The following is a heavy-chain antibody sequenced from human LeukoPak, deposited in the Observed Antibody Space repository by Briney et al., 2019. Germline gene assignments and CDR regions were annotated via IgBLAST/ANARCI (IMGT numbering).Heavy chain of an antibody. D-gene: IGHD3-3*01. J-gene: IGHJ6*02. CDR3: AARNDYDPYGMDV. V-gene: IGHV1-58*02. CDR1: GFTFTSSA. Sequence: PKASVKVSCKASGFTFTSSAMQWVRQARGQPLEWIGWIVVGSGNTNYAQKFQERVTITRGMSTSTAYMELSSLRSEDTAVYYCAARNDYDPYGMDVWGQGTTVTVSS. CDR2: IVVGSGNT.